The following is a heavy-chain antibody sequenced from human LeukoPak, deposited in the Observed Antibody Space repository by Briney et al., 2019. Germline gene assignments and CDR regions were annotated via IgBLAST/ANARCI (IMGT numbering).Heavy chain of an antibody. D-gene: IGHD6-13*01. V-gene: IGHV4-59*08. J-gene: IGHJ4*02. CDR2: IYYSGTA. Sequence: SETLSLTCTVSGGSISSYYWSWIRQPPGKGLEWIAYIYYSGTASYNPSLKSRVTISVDTSKNQLSLTLNSVTAADTAVYYCARHQKGGSSWAQFDYWGQGPLVTVSS. CDR3: ARHQKGGSSWAQFDY. CDR1: GGSISSYY.